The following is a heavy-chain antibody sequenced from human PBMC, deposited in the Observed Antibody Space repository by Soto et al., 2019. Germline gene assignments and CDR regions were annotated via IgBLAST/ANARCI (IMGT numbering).Heavy chain of an antibody. CDR1: GFTFSSYS. D-gene: IGHD2-2*01. CDR2: ISSSSSYI. CDR3: ASLCSSTSCYGMDV. V-gene: IGHV3-21*01. J-gene: IGHJ6*02. Sequence: GGSLRLSCAASGFTFSSYSMNWVRQAPGKGLEWVSSISSSSSYIYYADSVKGRPTISRDNAKNSLYLQMNSLRAEDTAVYYCASLCSSTSCYGMDVWGQGTTVTAP.